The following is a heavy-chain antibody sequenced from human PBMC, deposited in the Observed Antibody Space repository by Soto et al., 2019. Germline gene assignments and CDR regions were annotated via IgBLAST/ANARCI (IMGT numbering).Heavy chain of an antibody. J-gene: IGHJ3*02. CDR2: ISAYNGNT. CDR3: AREYREYYYDSSGYYPSAFDI. V-gene: IGHV1-18*01. CDR1: GYTFTSYG. Sequence: ASVKVSCKASGYTFTSYGISWVRQAPGQGLEWMGWISAYNGNTNYAQKLQGRVTMTTDTSTSTAYMELRSLRSDDTAVYYCAREYREYYYDSSGYYPSAFDIWGQGTMVTVSS. D-gene: IGHD3-22*01.